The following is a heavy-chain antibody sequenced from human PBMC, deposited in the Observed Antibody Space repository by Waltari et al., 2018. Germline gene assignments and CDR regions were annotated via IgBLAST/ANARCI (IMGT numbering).Heavy chain of an antibody. CDR1: GGSFNSYY. J-gene: IGHJ5*02. Sequence: QVQLQQWGAGLLKPSETLSLTCAVNGGSFNSYYRGWIRQPPGKGLEWIGEISHNGRTNENPSLKSRVAISVDTSKNHFSLKLNFLTAADTAVYYCARGEQLHLIRRNSFDTWGQGTLVTVSS. CDR2: ISHNGRT. V-gene: IGHV4-34*01. CDR3: ARGEQLHLIRRNSFDT. D-gene: IGHD1-1*01.